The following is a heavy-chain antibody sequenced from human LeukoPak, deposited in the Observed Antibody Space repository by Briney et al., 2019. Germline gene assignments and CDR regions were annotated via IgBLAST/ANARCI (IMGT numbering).Heavy chain of an antibody. J-gene: IGHJ4*02. V-gene: IGHV1-2*02. CDR1: GYTFTTYG. CDR3: ARRFCSGGSCIPDF. Sequence: RASVKVSCKASGYTFTTYGLSWARQAPEQGLEWMGWINPKTGGTIYAQRFQGRVTMTKDTSITTAYMELRSLRFDDTAVYYCARRFCSGGSCIPDFWGQGTLVTVSS. CDR2: INPKTGGT. D-gene: IGHD2-15*01.